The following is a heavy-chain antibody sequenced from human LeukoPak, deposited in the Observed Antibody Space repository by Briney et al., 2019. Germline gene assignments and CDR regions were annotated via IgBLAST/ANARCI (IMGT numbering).Heavy chain of an antibody. CDR2: INHSGST. V-gene: IGHV4-34*01. J-gene: IGHJ4*02. CDR3: ARGRTYDFWSGPIDY. Sequence: KSSETLSLTCAVYGGSFSGYYWSWIRQPPGKGLEWIGEINHSGSTSYNPSLKSRVTISVDTSKNQFSLKLSSVTAADTAVYYCARGRTYDFWSGPIDYWGQGTLVTVSS. D-gene: IGHD3-3*01. CDR1: GGSFSGYY.